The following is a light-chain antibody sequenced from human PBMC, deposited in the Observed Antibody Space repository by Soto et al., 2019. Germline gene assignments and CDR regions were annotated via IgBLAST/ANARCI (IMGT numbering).Light chain of an antibody. CDR3: QQYNNWAPCT. CDR1: QSVSNY. V-gene: IGKV3-15*01. J-gene: IGKJ2*02. CDR2: GAS. Sequence: DIVMTQSPATLSVSPGERATLSCRASQSVSNYLAWYQQKPGQVPKLLIYGASTVHSGLPARFSGSGSGTEFTLTISSLQSEDFATYYCQQYNNWAPCTFGQGTKLEIK.